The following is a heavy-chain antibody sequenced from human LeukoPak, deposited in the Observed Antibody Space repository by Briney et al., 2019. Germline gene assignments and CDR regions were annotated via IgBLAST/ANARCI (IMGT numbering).Heavy chain of an antibody. Sequence: SETLSLTCSVSSGSISSYYWNWIRQPPGKGLEWIGYIYYSGSTNYNPSLKSRVTISVDTSKNQFSLRLSSVTAADTAVYYCAVGGGFWSGYWTPAIDYWGQGTLVTVSS. J-gene: IGHJ4*02. CDR1: SGSISSYY. V-gene: IGHV4-59*01. D-gene: IGHD3-3*01. CDR3: AVGGGFWSGYWTPAIDY. CDR2: IYYSGST.